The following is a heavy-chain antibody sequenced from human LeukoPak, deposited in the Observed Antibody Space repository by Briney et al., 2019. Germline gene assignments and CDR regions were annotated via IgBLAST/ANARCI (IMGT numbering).Heavy chain of an antibody. Sequence: PGGSLRLSCAASGFTFSSYAMTWVRQAPGKGLEWVSAISGSGDSTYNADSVKGRFTISRDNSKNTLYLQMNSLRAEDTAVYYCARDPIYYDSSGYYLACDYWGQGTLVTVSS. CDR3: ARDPIYYDSSGYYLACDY. V-gene: IGHV3-23*01. CDR2: ISGSGDST. J-gene: IGHJ4*02. D-gene: IGHD3-22*01. CDR1: GFTFSSYA.